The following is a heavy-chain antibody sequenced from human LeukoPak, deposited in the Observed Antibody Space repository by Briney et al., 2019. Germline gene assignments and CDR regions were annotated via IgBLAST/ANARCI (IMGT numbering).Heavy chain of an antibody. J-gene: IGHJ4*02. CDR1: GGSIRTYY. CDR3: ARNYGGNSREFDY. Sequence: SETLSLTCTVSGGSIRTYYWSWIRQPPGKGLEWIGNIYYIGSTKYNPSLKSRVTISVDTSKNQFSLKLTSVTAADTAVYYCARNYGGNSREFDYWGQGTLVTVSS. D-gene: IGHD4-23*01. CDR2: IYYIGST. V-gene: IGHV4-59*01.